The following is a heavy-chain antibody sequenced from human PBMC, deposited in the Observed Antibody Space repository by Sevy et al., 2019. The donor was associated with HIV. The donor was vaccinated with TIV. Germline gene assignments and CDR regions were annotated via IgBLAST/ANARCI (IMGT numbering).Heavy chain of an antibody. V-gene: IGHV3-23*01. Sequence: GGSLRLSCAASGFTFSSYAMSWVRQAPGKGLEWVSAISGSGGSTYYADSVKGRFTISRDNSKNTLYPQMNSLRAEDTAVYYCAKGGNSSGWHPHDYWGQGTLVTVSS. CDR3: AKGGNSSGWHPHDY. CDR2: ISGSGGST. J-gene: IGHJ4*02. CDR1: GFTFSSYA. D-gene: IGHD6-19*01.